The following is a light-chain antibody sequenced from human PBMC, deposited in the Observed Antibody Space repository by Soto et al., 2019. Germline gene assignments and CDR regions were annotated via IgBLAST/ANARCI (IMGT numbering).Light chain of an antibody. CDR1: SSDIGGFNY. Sequence: QSVLTQPASVSGSPGQSITISCTGTSSDIGGFNYVSWYRQHPGKAPKLMIYEVTNRPSGVSNRFPGSKSGNTASLTISGLQAEDEADYYCSSYTSSSTPCVFGTGTKVTVL. CDR3: SSYTSSSTPCV. J-gene: IGLJ1*01. CDR2: EVT. V-gene: IGLV2-14*01.